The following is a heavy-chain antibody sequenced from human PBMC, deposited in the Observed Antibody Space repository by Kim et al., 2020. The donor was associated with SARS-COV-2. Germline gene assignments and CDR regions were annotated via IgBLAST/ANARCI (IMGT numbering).Heavy chain of an antibody. CDR3: TRDYSNYAFDY. D-gene: IGHD4-4*01. V-gene: IGHV3-49*02. Sequence: EHPAAVQGRFTISRDYSKSIAYLQMNSLKTEDTAVYYWTRDYSNYAFDYWGQGTLVTVSS. J-gene: IGHJ4*02.